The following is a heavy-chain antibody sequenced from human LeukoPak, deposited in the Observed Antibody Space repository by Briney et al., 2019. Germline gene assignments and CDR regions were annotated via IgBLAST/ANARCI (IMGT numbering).Heavy chain of an antibody. V-gene: IGHV3-33*06. D-gene: IGHD5-18*01. CDR3: AKDRDTAMEIEY. CDR1: GFTFINYG. Sequence: GGSLRLSCEASGFTFINYGMHWVRRAPGKGLEWVAVVWYDGSNKYYADSVKGRFTISRDNSKNTLYLQMNSLRAGDTAVYYCAKDRDTAMEIEYWGQGTLVTVSS. J-gene: IGHJ4*02. CDR2: VWYDGSNK.